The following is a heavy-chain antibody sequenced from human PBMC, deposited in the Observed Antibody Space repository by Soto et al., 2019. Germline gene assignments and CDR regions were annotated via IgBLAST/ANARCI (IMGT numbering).Heavy chain of an antibody. CDR1: RFSFTDYA. D-gene: IGHD1-26*01. V-gene: IGHV3-23*01. CDR3: AKGYSGSSWGFDF. Sequence: EVQLLESGGGLVQPGGSLRLSCAASRFSFTDYAMTWVRQAPGKGLEWVSTISGNGGNTYYADSVKGRFTISRDNSKNTLYLQMNSLRDDDTAVYYCAKGYSGSSWGFDFWGQGTLVTVSS. CDR2: ISGNGGNT. J-gene: IGHJ4*02.